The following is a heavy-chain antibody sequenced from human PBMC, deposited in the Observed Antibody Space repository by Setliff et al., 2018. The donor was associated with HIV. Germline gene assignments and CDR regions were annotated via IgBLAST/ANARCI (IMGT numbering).Heavy chain of an antibody. D-gene: IGHD5-18*01. Sequence: PSETLSLTCNVSGGSIRSSSYYWGWIRQPPGKGLEWIGSIYYSGSTNYNPSLKSRVTISVDTSKNHFSLKLSSVTAADTAVYYCASGEYSYGYRFDYWGQGTLVTAPQ. CDR1: GGSIRSSSYY. V-gene: IGHV4-39*07. CDR3: ASGEYSYGYRFDY. J-gene: IGHJ4*02. CDR2: IYYSGST.